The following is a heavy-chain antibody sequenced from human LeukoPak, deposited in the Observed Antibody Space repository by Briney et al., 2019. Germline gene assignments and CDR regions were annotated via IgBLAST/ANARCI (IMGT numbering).Heavy chain of an antibody. V-gene: IGHV3-21*01. CDR2: ISSSSSYI. J-gene: IGHJ4*02. Sequence: GRSLRLSCAATGFTFSSYAMSWVRQAPGKGLEWVSSISSSSSYIYYADSVKGRFTISRDNAKNSLYLQMNSLRAEDTAVYYCARVRAHRFLEWRDYWGQGTLVTVSS. CDR3: ARVRAHRFLEWRDY. D-gene: IGHD3-3*01. CDR1: GFTFSSYA.